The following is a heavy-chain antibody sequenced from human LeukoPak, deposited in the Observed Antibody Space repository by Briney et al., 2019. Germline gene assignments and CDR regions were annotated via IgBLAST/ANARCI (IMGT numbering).Heavy chain of an antibody. Sequence: PGGSLRLSCAASGFTFSSYEMNWVRQAPGKGLEWVPYISGSGSSIYYADSVKGRFTISRDNAKNSLYLQMNSLRAEDTAVYYCARGSGFDPWGQGTLVTVSS. CDR3: ARGSGFDP. J-gene: IGHJ5*02. CDR2: ISGSGSSI. CDR1: GFTFSSYE. V-gene: IGHV3-48*03.